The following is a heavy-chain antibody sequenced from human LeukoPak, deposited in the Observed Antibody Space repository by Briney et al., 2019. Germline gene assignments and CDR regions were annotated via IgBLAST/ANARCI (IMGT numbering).Heavy chain of an antibody. CDR3: ARGGYDFWSGYYFWFDP. J-gene: IGHJ5*02. CDR2: INTNTGNP. Sequence: ASVKVSCKASGGTFSKYTISWVRQAPGQGLEWMGWINTNTGNPTYAQGFTGRFVFSLDTSVSTAYLQISSLKAEDTAAYYCARGGYDFWSGYYFWFDPWGQGTLVTVSS. CDR1: GGTFSKYT. V-gene: IGHV7-4-1*02. D-gene: IGHD3-3*01.